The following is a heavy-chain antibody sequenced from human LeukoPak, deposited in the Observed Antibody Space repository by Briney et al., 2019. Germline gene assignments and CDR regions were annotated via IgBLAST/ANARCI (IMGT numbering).Heavy chain of an antibody. CDR1: GFTFSNAW. V-gene: IGHV3-15*01. CDR3: IRLWFGEFI. D-gene: IGHD3-10*01. CDR2: IKSKSDGGTT. J-gene: IGHJ3*02. Sequence: KTGGSLRLPCTASGFTFSNAWMSWVRQAPGKGLEWVGRIKSKSDGGTTDYAAPVKGRFTISRDDSKNTLYLQMNSLKTEDTAVYYCIRLWFGEFIWGQGTMVSVSS.